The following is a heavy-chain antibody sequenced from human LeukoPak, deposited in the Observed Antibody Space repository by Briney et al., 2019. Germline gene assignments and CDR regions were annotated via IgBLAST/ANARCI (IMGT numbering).Heavy chain of an antibody. J-gene: IGHJ4*02. CDR3: ARGGTMIRGVIDF. CDR1: GGSISSGDYY. D-gene: IGHD3-10*01. CDR2: IYYSGST. Sequence: SETLSLTCTVSGGSISSGDYYWSWIRQPPGKGLEWIGYIYYSGSTYYNPSLKSRTTISVDTSKNQFSLMLSSVTAADTAVYYCARGGTMIRGVIDFWGQGTLVTVSS. V-gene: IGHV4-30-4*01.